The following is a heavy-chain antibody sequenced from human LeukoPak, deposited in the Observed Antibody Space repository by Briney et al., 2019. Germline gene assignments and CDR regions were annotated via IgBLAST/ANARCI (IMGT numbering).Heavy chain of an antibody. CDR3: AKDFPYCSSTSCYTLYYFDY. J-gene: IGHJ4*02. Sequence: GGSLRLSCAASGFTFSSYGMHWVRQAPGKGLEWVAFIRYDGSNKYYADSVKGRFTISRDNSKNTLYPQMNSLRAEDTAVYYCAKDFPYCSSTSCYTLYYFDYWGQGTLVTVSS. D-gene: IGHD2-2*02. CDR1: GFTFSSYG. CDR2: IRYDGSNK. V-gene: IGHV3-30*02.